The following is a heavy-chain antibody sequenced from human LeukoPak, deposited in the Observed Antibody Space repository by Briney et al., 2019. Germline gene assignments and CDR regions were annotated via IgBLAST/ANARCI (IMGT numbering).Heavy chain of an antibody. CDR3: ASTRLTGYDFWSGYYPLDY. Sequence: GSLRLSCAASGFTFSAYAMHWVRQAPGKGLEWVSAISGSGGSTYYADSVKGRFTISRDNSKNTLYLQMNSLRAEDTAVYYCASTRLTGYDFWSGYYPLDYWGQGTLVTVSS. CDR2: ISGSGGST. J-gene: IGHJ4*02. D-gene: IGHD3-3*01. V-gene: IGHV3-23*01. CDR1: GFTFSAYA.